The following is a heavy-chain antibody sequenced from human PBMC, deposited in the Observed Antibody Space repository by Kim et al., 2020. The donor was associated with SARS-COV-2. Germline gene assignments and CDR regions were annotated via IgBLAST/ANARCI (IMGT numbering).Heavy chain of an antibody. CDR2: IIPIFGTA. CDR1: GGTFSSYA. J-gene: IGHJ4*02. D-gene: IGHD3-22*01. V-gene: IGHV1-69*13. Sequence: SVKVSCKASGGTFSSYAISWVRQAPGQGLEWMGGIIPIFGTANYAQKFQGRVTITADESTSTAYMDLSSLRSEDTAVYYCAGGNNYYDSSGYTLGYWGQGALVTVSS. CDR3: AGGNNYYDSSGYTLGY.